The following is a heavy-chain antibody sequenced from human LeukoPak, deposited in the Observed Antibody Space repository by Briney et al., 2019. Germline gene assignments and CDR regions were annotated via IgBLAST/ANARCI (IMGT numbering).Heavy chain of an antibody. D-gene: IGHD7-27*01. Sequence: VRLGGSLRLSCAASGFTFSSYAMSWVRQAPGKGLEWVSAISGSGGSTYYADSVRGRFTISRDNAKNSLYLQMNSLRAEDTAVYYCARLNSGVDAFDIWGQGTMVTVSS. J-gene: IGHJ3*02. CDR1: GFTFSSYA. CDR3: ARLNSGVDAFDI. V-gene: IGHV3-23*01. CDR2: ISGSGGST.